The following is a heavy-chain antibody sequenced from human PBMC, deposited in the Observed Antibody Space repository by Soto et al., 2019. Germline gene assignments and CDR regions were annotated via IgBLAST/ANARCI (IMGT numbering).Heavy chain of an antibody. CDR2: INRSSSNK. D-gene: IGHD5-12*01. J-gene: IGHJ4*02. V-gene: IGHV3-48*04. CDR1: GYTFSSYS. Sequence: PGGSLRLSCAASGYTFSSYSMNWVRQAPGKGLEWVSNINRSSSNKYYADSVKGRFTISRDNAKNSLYLQMNSLRAEDTAVYYCASPPARQYSGYVGDSWGQGTLVTVSS. CDR3: ASPPARQYSGYVGDS.